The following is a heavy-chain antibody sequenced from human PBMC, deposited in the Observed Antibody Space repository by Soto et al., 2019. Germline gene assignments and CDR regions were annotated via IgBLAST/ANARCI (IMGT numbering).Heavy chain of an antibody. D-gene: IGHD4-17*01. V-gene: IGHV4-34*01. CDR1: GASFSCYY. Sequence: PSEPLSLTCAVYGASFSCYYWSWIRQPPGKGLEWIGEINHSGSTNYNPSLKSRVTISVDTSKNQFSLKLSSVTAADTAVYYCARRSLXGTVTTRAYYYYYGMDVWGQGTTVTVSS. J-gene: IGHJ6*02. CDR3: ARRSLXGTVTTRAYYYYYGMDV. CDR2: INHSGST.